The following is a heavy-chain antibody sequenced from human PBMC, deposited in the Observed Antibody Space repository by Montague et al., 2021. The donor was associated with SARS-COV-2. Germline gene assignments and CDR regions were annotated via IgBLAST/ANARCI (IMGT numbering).Heavy chain of an antibody. CDR1: GGSLRHSY. V-gene: IGHV4-4*09. CDR3: ARVSPTALRGVIKTSGYYALGV. J-gene: IGHJ6*02. CDR2: IYHTGTT. D-gene: IGHD3-10*01. Sequence: SETLSLTCSVSGGSLRHSYWTWIRQAPERGLEWIGYIYHTGTTKYNPALQSRLTISVDTAKNQFFLSLTSVTAADTAVYYCARVSPTALRGVIKTSGYYALGVWGRGTTVRVSS.